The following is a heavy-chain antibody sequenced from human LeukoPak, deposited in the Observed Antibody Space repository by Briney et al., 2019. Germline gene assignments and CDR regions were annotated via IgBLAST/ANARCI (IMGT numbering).Heavy chain of an antibody. V-gene: IGHV4-34*01. CDR3: ARDIVVVPAAPGPYYYMDV. Sequence: SSETLSLTCAVYGGSFSGYYWSWIRQPPGKGLEWIGEINHSGGTNYNPSLKSRVTISVDTSKNQFSLKLSSVTAADTAVYYCARDIVVVPAAPGPYYYMDVWGKGTTVTVSS. CDR1: GGSFSGYY. D-gene: IGHD2-2*01. CDR2: INHSGGT. J-gene: IGHJ6*03.